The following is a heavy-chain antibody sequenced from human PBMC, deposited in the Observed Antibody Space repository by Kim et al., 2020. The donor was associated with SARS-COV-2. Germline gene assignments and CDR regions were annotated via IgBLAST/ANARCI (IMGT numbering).Heavy chain of an antibody. CDR2: MNPNSGNT. D-gene: IGHD3-16*01. V-gene: IGHV1-8*01. CDR1: GYTFTSYD. J-gene: IGHJ6*02. Sequence: ASVKVSCKASGYTFTSYDINWVRQATGQGREWMGWMNPNSGNTGYAQKFQGRVTMTRNTSISTAYMELSSLRSEDTAVYYCAREKTYYDYVWGSSTYYGMDVWGQGTTVTVSS. CDR3: AREKTYYDYVWGSSTYYGMDV.